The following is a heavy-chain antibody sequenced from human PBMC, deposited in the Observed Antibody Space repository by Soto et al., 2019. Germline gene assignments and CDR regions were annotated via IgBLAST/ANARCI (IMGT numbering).Heavy chain of an antibody. CDR1: GFTFSSYA. CDR3: AKDSGEQWLVRGYWYFDL. Sequence: GGSLRLSCAASGFTFSSYAMSWVRQAPGKGLEWVSAISGSGGSTYYADSVKGRFTISRDNSKNTLYLQMNSLRAEDTAVYYCAKDSGEQWLVRGYWYFDLWGRGTLVTVSS. J-gene: IGHJ2*01. CDR2: ISGSGGST. D-gene: IGHD6-19*01. V-gene: IGHV3-23*01.